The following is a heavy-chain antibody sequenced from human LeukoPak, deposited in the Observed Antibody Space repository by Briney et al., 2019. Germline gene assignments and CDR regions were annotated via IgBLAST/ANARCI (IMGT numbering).Heavy chain of an antibody. V-gene: IGHV4-59*11. J-gene: IGHJ2*01. CDR2: IYANNGGT. D-gene: IGHD2-15*01. CDR3: ARDSAARSDL. Sequence: SETLSLTCTVSGGSISGHHWSWIRQPPGKGLEWIGYIYANNGGTDYNPSLKSRATIPVDTSKNQFSLHLNAVTAADTVVYYCARDSAARSDLWGRGTLVTIAS. CDR1: GGSISGHH.